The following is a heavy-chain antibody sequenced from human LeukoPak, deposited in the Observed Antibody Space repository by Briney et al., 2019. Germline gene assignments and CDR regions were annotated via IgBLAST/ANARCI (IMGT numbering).Heavy chain of an antibody. CDR2: INHSGRT. V-gene: IGHV4-34*01. CDR3: ARSWVGDYYYYYYMDV. CDR1: GGSFSGYY. J-gene: IGHJ6*03. Sequence: SETLSLTCAVYGGSFSGYYWSWIRQPPGKGLEWIGEINHSGRTNYNPSLKSRVTISVDTSKNQFSLKLSSVTAADTAVYYCARSWVGDYYYYYYMDVWGKGTTVTVSS. D-gene: IGHD2-21*02.